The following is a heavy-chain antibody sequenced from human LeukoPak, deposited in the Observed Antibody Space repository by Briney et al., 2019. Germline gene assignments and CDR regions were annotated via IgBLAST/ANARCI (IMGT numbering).Heavy chain of an antibody. J-gene: IGHJ4*02. V-gene: IGHV4-59*01. Sequence: SETLSLTCTVSGGSISSDYWSWIWQSPGKGLEWIGHIFNSGSTNYNASHKSRVTISVDTSKNQFSLKLSSVTAADTAMYYCASVPYSSGLFAYWGQGILVTVSS. CDR1: GGSISSDY. D-gene: IGHD3-22*01. CDR2: IFNSGST. CDR3: ASVPYSSGLFAY.